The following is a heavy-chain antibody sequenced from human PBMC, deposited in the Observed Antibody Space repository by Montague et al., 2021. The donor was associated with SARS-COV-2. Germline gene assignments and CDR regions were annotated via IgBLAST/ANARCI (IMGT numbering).Heavy chain of an antibody. D-gene: IGHD4-17*01. J-gene: IGHJ4*01. CDR2: MFPSGRT. Sequence: TLSLTCSVSGGSISSGGHYWSWIRQPAGKGLQWIGRMFPSGRTNYNPSLNSRVTISVDTSKNQFSLAVRSVTAADTAAYFCARAKVTTSGFDHWGHGILVTVSS. CDR1: GGSISSGGHY. CDR3: ARAKVTTSGFDH. V-gene: IGHV4-61*02.